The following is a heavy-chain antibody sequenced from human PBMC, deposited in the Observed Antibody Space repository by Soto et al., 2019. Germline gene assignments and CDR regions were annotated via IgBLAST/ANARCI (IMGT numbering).Heavy chain of an antibody. V-gene: IGHV3-11*06. D-gene: IGHD3-22*01. J-gene: IGHJ3*02. CDR3: ARGGNYDSTLTGYDAFDI. Sequence: QVQLVESGGGLVKPGGSLRLSCAASGFTFSDYYMSWIRQAPGKGLEWVSYISSSSSYTNYADSVKGRFTISRDNAKNSLDLQMNSLRAEDTAVYYCARGGNYDSTLTGYDAFDIWGQGTMVTVSS. CDR2: ISSSSSYT. CDR1: GFTFSDYY.